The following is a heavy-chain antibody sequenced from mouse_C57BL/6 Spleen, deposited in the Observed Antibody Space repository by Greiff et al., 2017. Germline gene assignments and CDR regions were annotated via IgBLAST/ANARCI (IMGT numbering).Heavy chain of an antibody. CDR2: IYPRSGNT. V-gene: IGHV1-81*01. Sequence: QVQLQQSGAELARPGASVKLSCKASGYTFTSYGISWVKQRTGQGLEWIGEIYPRSGNTSYNEKFKGKATLTADKSSSTAYMELRSLTSEDSAVYFCARWGGYYDYDGTVKNAMDYGGQGTSVTVSS. CDR3: ARWGGYYDYDGTVKNAMDY. D-gene: IGHD2-4*01. CDR1: GYTFTSYG. J-gene: IGHJ4*01.